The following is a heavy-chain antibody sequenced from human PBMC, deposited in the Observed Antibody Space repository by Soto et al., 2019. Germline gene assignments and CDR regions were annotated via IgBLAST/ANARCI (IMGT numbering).Heavy chain of an antibody. CDR1: GFTFINYG. J-gene: IGHJ3*01. D-gene: IGHD6-13*01. CDR2: ISFDGNHE. V-gene: IGHV3-30*18. CDR3: AKSGYDDAFEL. Sequence: QVQLVESGGGVVQPGRSLRLSCAATGFTFINYGLHWVRQAPCKGLEWVALISFDGNHEVSTDSVKGRFTISRDNSKNTLYLQMNSLTAEDTAVYYCAKSGYDDAFELWGQGTMVTVSS.